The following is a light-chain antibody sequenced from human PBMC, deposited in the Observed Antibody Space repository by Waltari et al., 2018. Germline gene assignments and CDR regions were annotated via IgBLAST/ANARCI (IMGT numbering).Light chain of an antibody. CDR3: HQYAKWVGT. J-gene: IGKJ2*01. Sequence: EIVMTQFPATLSVSPGERATLSCRASENINSNVAWYQQKPGQAPRLLIYRASTRASGVPARFRGSGSGTDFSLTISSLQSEDFGDYYCHQYAKWVGTFGQGTSVEIK. CDR1: ENINSN. V-gene: IGKV3-15*01. CDR2: RAS.